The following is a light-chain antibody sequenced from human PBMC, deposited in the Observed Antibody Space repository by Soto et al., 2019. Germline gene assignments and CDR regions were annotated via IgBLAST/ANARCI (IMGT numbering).Light chain of an antibody. CDR1: QSISSW. J-gene: IGKJ2*01. CDR2: DAS. V-gene: IGKV1-5*01. Sequence: EIQMTQSPSTLSAFVGDSVSIPCRASQSISSWLAWYQQTPGKAPKLLIYDASSLESGVPSRFSGSGSGTEFTLTISSLQPDDFATYYCQQYNSYSYTFGQGTKVDIK. CDR3: QQYNSYSYT.